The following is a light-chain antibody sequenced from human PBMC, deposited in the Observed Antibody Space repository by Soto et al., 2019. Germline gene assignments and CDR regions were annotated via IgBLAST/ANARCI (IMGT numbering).Light chain of an antibody. J-gene: IGKJ1*01. CDR1: QSISSW. CDR2: DAS. Sequence: DIQMTQSPSTLSASVGDRVTITCRASQSISSWLAWYQQKPGKAPKLLIYDASSLESGVPSRFSGSGSGTEFILTISSLQPDDFATYYCQQYNSYWWTFGQGTKVEIK. V-gene: IGKV1-5*01. CDR3: QQYNSYWWT.